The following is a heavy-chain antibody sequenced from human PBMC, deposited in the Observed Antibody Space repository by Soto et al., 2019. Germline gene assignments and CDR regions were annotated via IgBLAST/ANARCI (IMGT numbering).Heavy chain of an antibody. CDR2: ISGYNGDT. V-gene: IGHV1-18*01. J-gene: IGHJ6*02. D-gene: IGHD2-8*01. Sequence: ASVKVSCKASGYIFVNYGISWVRQAPGQGLEWMGWISGYNGDTIYAQKVQGRVTMTIDTSTYTAYMELRSLTSDDTAIYYCAKNGQPPYYYYGMDVWGQGTTVTVSS. CDR1: GYIFVNYG. CDR3: AKNGQPPYYYYGMDV.